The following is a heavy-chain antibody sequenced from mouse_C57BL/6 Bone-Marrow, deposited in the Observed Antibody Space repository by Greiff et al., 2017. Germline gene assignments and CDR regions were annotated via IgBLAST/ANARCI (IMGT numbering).Heavy chain of an antibody. CDR3: ALPTVVATDY. D-gene: IGHD1-1*01. Sequence: EVKLMESGAELVKPGASVKLSCTASGFNIKDYYMPWVKQRTEQGLEWIGRIDPEGGETKYAAKFQGKATITADTSSNTAYLQLSSLTSEDTAVXYCALPTVVATDYWGQGTTRTVSS. V-gene: IGHV14-2*01. CDR2: IDPEGGET. J-gene: IGHJ2*01. CDR1: GFNIKDYY.